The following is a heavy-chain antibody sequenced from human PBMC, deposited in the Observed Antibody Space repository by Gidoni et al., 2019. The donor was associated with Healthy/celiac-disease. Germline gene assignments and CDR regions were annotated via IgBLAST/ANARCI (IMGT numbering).Heavy chain of an antibody. Sequence: QVQLVESGGGVVQPGRSLRLSCAASGFTFSSYGMHWVRQAPGKGLAWVAVIWYDGSNKYYADSVKGRFTISRDNSKNTLYLQMNSLRAEDTAVYYCARDEGEQQLVKLNYFDYWGQGTLVTVSS. CDR1: GFTFSSYG. D-gene: IGHD6-6*01. CDR2: IWYDGSNK. J-gene: IGHJ4*02. CDR3: ARDEGEQQLVKLNYFDY. V-gene: IGHV3-33*01.